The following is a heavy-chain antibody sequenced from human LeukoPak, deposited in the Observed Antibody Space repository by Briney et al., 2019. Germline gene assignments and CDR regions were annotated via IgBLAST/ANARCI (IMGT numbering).Heavy chain of an antibody. CDR3: ARECSSTSCCL. CDR2: INPNSGGT. V-gene: IGHV1-2*02. CDR1: GDTFTVYY. J-gene: IGHJ4*02. Sequence: AXGDTFTVYYMXXGRQAXGQGGXWMWWINPNSGGTNCAQKFRGRVTMTRDTSISTAYMELSRLRSDDTAVYYCARECSSTSCCLWGQGTLVTVSS. D-gene: IGHD2-2*01.